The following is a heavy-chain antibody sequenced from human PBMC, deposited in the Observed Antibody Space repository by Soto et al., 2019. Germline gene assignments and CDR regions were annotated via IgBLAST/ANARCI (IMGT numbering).Heavy chain of an antibody. Sequence: EVQLVESGGGLVQPGGSLRLSCAASGFTFGRHWMHWIRQTPGEGLVSISRVNPEVTITDYADSVRGRFTISRDNAKSTLYLEMHSLTAEDTGVYYCARPKGAAYSAFDIWGQGTKVTVSS. J-gene: IGHJ3*02. CDR1: GFTFGRHW. CDR2: VNPEVTIT. V-gene: IGHV3-74*01. CDR3: ARPKGAAYSAFDI. D-gene: IGHD2-21*01.